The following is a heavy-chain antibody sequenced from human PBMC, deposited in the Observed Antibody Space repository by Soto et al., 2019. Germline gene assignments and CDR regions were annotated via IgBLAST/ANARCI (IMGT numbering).Heavy chain of an antibody. J-gene: IGHJ6*02. CDR1: GFTFSSYS. CDR3: ARDKTLITFGGVIVSNYYGMDV. CDR2: ISSSSSYI. D-gene: IGHD3-16*02. V-gene: IGHV3-21*01. Sequence: EVQLVESGGGLVKPGGSLRLSCAASGFTFSSYSMNWVRQAPGKGLEWVSSISSSSSYIYYADSVKGRFTISRDNAKNSLYLQMNSLRAEDTAVYYCARDKTLITFGGVIVSNYYGMDVWGQGTTVTVYS.